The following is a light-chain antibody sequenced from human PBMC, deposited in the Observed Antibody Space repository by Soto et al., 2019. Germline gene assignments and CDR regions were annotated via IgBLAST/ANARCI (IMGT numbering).Light chain of an antibody. CDR3: QPYNNWPLT. V-gene: IGKV3-15*01. CDR2: DTS. J-gene: IGKJ4*01. CDR1: QNLSNN. Sequence: PGERATLSCRASQNLSNNIYLAWYQHKPGQTPRLLIYDTSTRATGVPTRFSGSRSGAEFTLTINSLQSEDFAVYYCQPYNNWPLTFGGGTKVDIK.